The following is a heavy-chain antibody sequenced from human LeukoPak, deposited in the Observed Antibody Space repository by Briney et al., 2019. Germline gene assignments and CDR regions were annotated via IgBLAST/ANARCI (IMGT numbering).Heavy chain of an antibody. CDR3: AKWSGFGFDMDV. CDR2: ISGSSRNV. V-gene: IGHV3-21*01. CDR1: GFTFSNYG. Sequence: GGSLRLSRAASGFTFSNYGMNWVRQAPGKGLEWVSCISGSSRNVYYADSVKGRFTISRDNAKNSLYLQMNSLRAEDTAVYYCAKWSGFGFDMDVWGKGTTVTVSS. J-gene: IGHJ6*03. D-gene: IGHD3-10*01.